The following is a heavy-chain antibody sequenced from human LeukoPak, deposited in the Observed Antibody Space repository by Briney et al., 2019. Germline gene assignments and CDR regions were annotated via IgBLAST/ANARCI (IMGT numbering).Heavy chain of an antibody. CDR2: IIPSLDIP. J-gene: IGHJ4*02. Sequence: SVKVSCKASGDTFSRYAISWVRQAPGQGLEWMGRIIPSLDIPNYPQKFQGRVTITADKSTSTAYMEVRSLGSEDTAVYYCARSVGGATTPRFDYWGQGTLVTVSS. D-gene: IGHD1-26*01. CDR3: ARSVGGATTPRFDY. CDR1: GDTFSRYA. V-gene: IGHV1-69*04.